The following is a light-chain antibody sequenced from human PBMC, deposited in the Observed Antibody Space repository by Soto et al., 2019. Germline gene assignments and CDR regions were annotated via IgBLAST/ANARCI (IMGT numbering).Light chain of an antibody. V-gene: IGKV1-6*01. CDR2: AAS. CDR3: LQDYNYPPYT. CDR1: QGIRNA. Sequence: AIQMTQSPSSLSASVGDRVTITCRASQGIRNALGWYQQKPGKAPKLLIYAASSLQSGVPSRFSGSGSGTDFTLTISSLQPEDFATYYCLQDYNYPPYTFGQGTKLEIK. J-gene: IGKJ2*01.